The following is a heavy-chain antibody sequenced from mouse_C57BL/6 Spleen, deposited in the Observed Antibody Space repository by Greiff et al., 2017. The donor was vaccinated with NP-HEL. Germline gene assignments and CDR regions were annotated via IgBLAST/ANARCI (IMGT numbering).Heavy chain of an antibody. V-gene: IGHV1-22*01. CDR1: GYTFTDYN. CDR3: AKGEDDGPYYFDY. J-gene: IGHJ2*01. D-gene: IGHD2-3*01. CDR2: INPNNGGT. Sequence: EVQLQQSGPELVKPGASVKMSCKASGYTFTDYNMHWVKQSHGKSLEWIGYINPNNGGTSYNQKFKGKATLTVNKSSSTAYMELRSLTSEDSAVYYCAKGEDDGPYYFDYWGQGTTLTVSS.